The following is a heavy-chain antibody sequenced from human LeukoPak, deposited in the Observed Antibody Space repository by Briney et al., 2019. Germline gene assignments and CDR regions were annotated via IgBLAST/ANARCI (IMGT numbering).Heavy chain of an antibody. CDR2: IYYSGST. V-gene: IGHV4-59*12. J-gene: IGHJ5*02. Sequence: SETLSLTCTVSGGSISSYYWSWIRQPPGKGLEWIGYIYYSGSTYYNPSLKSRVTISVDTSKNQFSLKLSSVTAADTAVYYCARGEGYCSSTSCSLNWSDPWGQGTLVTVSS. CDR1: GGSISSYY. CDR3: ARGEGYCSSTSCSLNWSDP. D-gene: IGHD2-2*01.